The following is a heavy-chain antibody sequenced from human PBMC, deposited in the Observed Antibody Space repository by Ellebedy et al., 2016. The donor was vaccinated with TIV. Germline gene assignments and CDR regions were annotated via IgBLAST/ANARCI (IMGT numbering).Heavy chain of an antibody. CDR2: SHNSGNT. V-gene: IGHV4-59*12. CDR3: ARDNYDVLTGSQSWFDP. D-gene: IGHD3-9*01. CDR1: GGSISGYF. J-gene: IGHJ5*02. Sequence: PSETLSLTCTVSGGSISGYFWTWIWQPPGKGLEWIGYSHNSGNTNYNPSLKSRVTISMDTSKNQFSLNLTSVTAADTAVYYCARDNYDVLTGSQSWFDPWGQGSLVTVSS.